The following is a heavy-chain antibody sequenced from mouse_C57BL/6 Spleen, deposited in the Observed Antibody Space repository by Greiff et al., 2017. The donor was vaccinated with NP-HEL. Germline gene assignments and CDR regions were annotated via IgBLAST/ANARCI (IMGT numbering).Heavy chain of an antibody. CDR2: ISSGSSTI. V-gene: IGHV5-17*01. J-gene: IGHJ4*01. CDR1: GFTFSDYG. D-gene: IGHD1-1*01. CDR3: ALIAPYAMDY. Sequence: EVKVEESGGGLVKPGGSLKLSCAASGFTFSDYGMHWVRQAPEKGLEWVAYISSGSSTIYYADTVKGRFTISRDNAKNTLFLQMTSVRSEDTAMYYCALIAPYAMDYWGQGTSVTVSS.